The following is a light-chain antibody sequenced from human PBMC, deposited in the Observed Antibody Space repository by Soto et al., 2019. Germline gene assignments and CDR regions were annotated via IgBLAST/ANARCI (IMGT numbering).Light chain of an antibody. J-gene: IGKJ4*01. CDR3: QQYDHLPPLS. CDR1: QDIKNY. V-gene: IGKV1-33*01. Sequence: DIQMTQSPSSLSASVGDRVTITCQASQDIKNYLNWYQQKPGKAPNLLIFDASNLKTGVPSRFSGGGSGTHFTFTISSLQPEDVATYYCQQYDHLPPLSFGGGTNVEIK. CDR2: DAS.